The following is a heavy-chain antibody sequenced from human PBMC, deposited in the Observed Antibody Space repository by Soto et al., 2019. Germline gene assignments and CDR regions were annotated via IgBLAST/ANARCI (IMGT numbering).Heavy chain of an antibody. Sequence: SETLSLTCTVSGGSISTGGYYWNWIRQHPGKGLEWIGYFYYSGSTYYNPSLKSRVTISVNTSKNQFSLNLSSVTAADTAVYYCARRWGRSFDYWGQGTLVTVSS. CDR3: ARRWGRSFDY. D-gene: IGHD2-15*01. J-gene: IGHJ4*02. CDR1: GGSISTGGYY. CDR2: FYYSGST. V-gene: IGHV4-31*03.